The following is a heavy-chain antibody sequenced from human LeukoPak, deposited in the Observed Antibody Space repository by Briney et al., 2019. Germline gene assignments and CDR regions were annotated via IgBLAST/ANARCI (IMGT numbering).Heavy chain of an antibody. CDR2: ISYDGSNK. D-gene: IGHD1-26*01. V-gene: IGHV3-30-3*01. CDR1: GFTFSSYA. CDR3: ARVATESYFDC. J-gene: IGHJ4*02. Sequence: GGSLRLSCAASGFTFSSYAMHWVRQAPGKGLEWVAVISYDGSNKYYADSVKGRFTISRDNSKNTLYLQMNSLRAEDTAVYYCARVATESYFDCWGQGTLVTVSS.